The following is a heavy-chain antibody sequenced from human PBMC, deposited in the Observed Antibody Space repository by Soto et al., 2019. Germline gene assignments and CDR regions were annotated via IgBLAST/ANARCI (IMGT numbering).Heavy chain of an antibody. CDR3: ARDGGSYVIGGIDP. J-gene: IGHJ5*02. D-gene: IGHD1-26*01. CDR1: GGSISSYY. CDR2: IYYSGST. Sequence: QVQLQESGPGLVKPSETLSLTCTVSGGSISSYYWSWIRQPPGKGLEWIGYIYYSGSTKYNPSLKSRVTISVDTSKNQISLKLSSVTAADTAVYYCARDGGSYVIGGIDPWGQGTLVTVSS. V-gene: IGHV4-59*01.